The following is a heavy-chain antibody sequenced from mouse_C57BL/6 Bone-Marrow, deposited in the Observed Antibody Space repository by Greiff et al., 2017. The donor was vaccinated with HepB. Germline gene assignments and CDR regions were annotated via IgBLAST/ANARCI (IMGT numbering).Heavy chain of an antibody. CDR3: AMGYSHPYYYAMAY. D-gene: IGHD2-12*01. CDR2: IHPSDSDT. Sequence: VQLQQPGAELVKPGASVKVSCKASGYTFTSYWMHWVKQRPGQGLEWIGRIHPSDSDTNYNQKFKGKATLTVDKSSSTAYMQLSSLTSEDSAVYYCAMGYSHPYYYAMAYWGQGTLVTVST. V-gene: IGHV1-74*01. J-gene: IGHJ4*01. CDR1: GYTFTSYW.